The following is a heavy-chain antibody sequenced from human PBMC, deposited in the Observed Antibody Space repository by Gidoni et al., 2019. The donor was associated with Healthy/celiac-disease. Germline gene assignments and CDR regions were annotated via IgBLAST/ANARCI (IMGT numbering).Heavy chain of an antibody. Sequence: QVPLVETGGGVVQPGRSLRPSCAAYGSTFTSSDMHLVRQAPGKGLEWVAVISYDGSNKYYADSVKGRFTISRDNSKNTLYLQMNSLRAEDTAVYYCARDGIQLWSSYYYYMDVWGKGTTVTVSS. CDR2: ISYDGSNK. CDR1: GSTFTSSD. D-gene: IGHD5-18*01. J-gene: IGHJ6*03. V-gene: IGHV3-30-3*01. CDR3: ARDGIQLWSSYYYYMDV.